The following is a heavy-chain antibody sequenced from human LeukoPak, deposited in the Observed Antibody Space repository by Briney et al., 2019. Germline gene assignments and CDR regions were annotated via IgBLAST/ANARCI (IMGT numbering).Heavy chain of an antibody. V-gene: IGHV4-59*01. J-gene: IGHJ4*02. Sequence: PSETLSLTCTVSGGSISSYYWSWIRQPPGKGLEWIGYIYYSGSTNYNPSLKSRVTISVDTSRNQFSLKLSSVTAADTAVYYCASPPKRGVDYWGQGTLVTVSS. CDR3: ASPPKRGVDY. CDR1: GGSISSYY. CDR2: IYYSGST. D-gene: IGHD2-15*01.